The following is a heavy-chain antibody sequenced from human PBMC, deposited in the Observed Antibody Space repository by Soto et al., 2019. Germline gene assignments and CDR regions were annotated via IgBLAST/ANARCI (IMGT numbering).Heavy chain of an antibody. Sequence: AGESLKISCKGSGYSFTSYCIGWVRQMPWKGLEWMGIIYPGDSDTRYSPSFQGQVTISADKSISTAYLQWSSLKASDTAMYYCARGRFLEWYIKPSPAFDIWGQGTMVTV. CDR1: GYSFTSYC. V-gene: IGHV5-51*01. J-gene: IGHJ3*02. CDR3: ARGRFLEWYIKPSPAFDI. CDR2: IYPGDSDT. D-gene: IGHD3-3*01.